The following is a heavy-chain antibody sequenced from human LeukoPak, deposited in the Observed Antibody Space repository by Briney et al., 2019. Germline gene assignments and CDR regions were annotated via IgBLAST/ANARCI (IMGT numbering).Heavy chain of an antibody. Sequence: SETLSLTCAVSGGSISSGGYSWSWIRQPPGKGLEWIGYIYYSGSTYYNPSLKSRVTISVDTSKNQFSLKLSSVTAADTAVYYCARLSPLLWFGELSFSWFDPWGQGTLVTVSS. CDR3: ARLSPLLWFGELSFSWFDP. J-gene: IGHJ5*02. CDR2: IYYSGST. D-gene: IGHD3-10*01. V-gene: IGHV4-30-4*07. CDR1: GGSISSGGYS.